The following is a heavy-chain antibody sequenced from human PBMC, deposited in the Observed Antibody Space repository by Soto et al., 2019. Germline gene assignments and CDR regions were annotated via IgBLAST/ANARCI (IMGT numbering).Heavy chain of an antibody. J-gene: IGHJ5*02. CDR2: IYATGTT. CDR1: GASISGYY. CDR3: VRDGTKTLRDWFDP. Sequence: QVQLQESGPGLVKPSETLSLTCTVSGASISGYYWSWIRKSAGKGLEWMGRIYATGTTDYNPSLKCRVMMSVDTSKKQFSLKLRSVTAADTAVYYCVRDGTKTLRDWFDPWGQGISVTVSS. D-gene: IGHD1-1*01. V-gene: IGHV4-4*07.